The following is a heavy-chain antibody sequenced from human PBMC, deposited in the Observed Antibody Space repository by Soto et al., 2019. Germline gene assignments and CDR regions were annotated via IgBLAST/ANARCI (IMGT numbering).Heavy chain of an antibody. CDR3: AKDPDDDYTAHMIRFDP. CDR2: ISGSGGST. CDR1: GFTFSSYA. J-gene: IGHJ5*02. V-gene: IGHV3-23*01. D-gene: IGHD4-17*01. Sequence: PGGSLRLSYAASGFTFSSYAMSWVRQAPGKGLEWVSAISGSGGSTYYADSVKGRVTISRDNSKNTLYLQMNSLRAEDTAVYYYAKDPDDDYTAHMIRFDPWGQGTLVTVSS.